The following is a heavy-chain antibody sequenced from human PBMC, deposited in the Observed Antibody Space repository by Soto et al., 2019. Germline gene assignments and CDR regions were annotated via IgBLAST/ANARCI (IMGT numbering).Heavy chain of an antibody. CDR2: IYYSGNT. J-gene: IGHJ4*02. Sequence: SETLSLTCPVAGGSLSSYYWSWIRQPPGKGLEWIGYIYYSGNTNYNPSLKSRVTISVDTSKNQFSLKLSSVTAADTAVYYCARRWGRSFDYWGQGTLVTVSS. D-gene: IGHD2-15*01. V-gene: IGHV4-59*08. CDR1: GGSLSSYY. CDR3: ARRWGRSFDY.